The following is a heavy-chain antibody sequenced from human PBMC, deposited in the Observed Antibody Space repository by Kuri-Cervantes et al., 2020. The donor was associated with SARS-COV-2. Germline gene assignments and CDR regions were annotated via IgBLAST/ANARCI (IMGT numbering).Heavy chain of an antibody. CDR1: GASISSNTYY. J-gene: IGHJ6*02. Sequence: SETLSLTCSVSGASISSNTYYWGWIRQPPGKGLEWIGSVSYTGNTYLNPSLKSRVTIAVHTSKTQFSLNLSSVTVADTAVYCCARQVELSLDEYGMDIWGQGATVTVSS. CDR2: VSYTGNT. D-gene: IGHD1-7*01. V-gene: IGHV4-39*01. CDR3: ARQVELSLDEYGMDI.